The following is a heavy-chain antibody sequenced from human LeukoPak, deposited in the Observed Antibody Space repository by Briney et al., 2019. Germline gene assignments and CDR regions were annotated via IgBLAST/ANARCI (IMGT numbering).Heavy chain of an antibody. Sequence: PSETLSLTCTVSGGSISSYYWSWIRQPPGKGLEWIGEINHSGSTNYNPSLKSRVTISVDTSKNQFSLKLSSVTAADTAVYYCARGPNIVVVPAAIRRYYSMDVWGQGTTVTVSS. CDR2: INHSGST. CDR3: ARGPNIVVVPAAIRRYYSMDV. CDR1: GGSISSYY. J-gene: IGHJ6*02. V-gene: IGHV4-34*01. D-gene: IGHD2-2*01.